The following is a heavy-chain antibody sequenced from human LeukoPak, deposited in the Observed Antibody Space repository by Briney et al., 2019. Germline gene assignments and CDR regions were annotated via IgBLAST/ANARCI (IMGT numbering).Heavy chain of an antibody. J-gene: IGHJ4*02. Sequence: SETLSLTCTVSGDSIRSNSYYWGWIRQPPGKGLEWIGNIYYSGSPYYSPSLKSRVTISVDTSNNQFSLKLSSVTAADTAVYYCARVGRYYGSGSCADFWGQGTLVTVSS. CDR1: GDSIRSNSYY. CDR2: IYYSGSP. V-gene: IGHV4-39*07. D-gene: IGHD3-10*01. CDR3: ARVGRYYGSGSCADF.